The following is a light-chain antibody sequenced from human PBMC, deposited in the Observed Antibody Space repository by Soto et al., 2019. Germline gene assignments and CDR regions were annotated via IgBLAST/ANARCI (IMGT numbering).Light chain of an antibody. V-gene: IGLV2-8*01. CDR3: SSYAGSNLV. CDR1: SSDVGGYNY. J-gene: IGLJ2*01. CDR2: EVS. Sequence: QSVLTQPPSASGSPGQSVTISCTGTSSDVGGYNYVSWYQQHPGKAPKLMIYEVSKRPSGVPDCFSGSKSGNTASLTVSGLQAEDEADYYCSSYAGSNLVFGGGTKLTVL.